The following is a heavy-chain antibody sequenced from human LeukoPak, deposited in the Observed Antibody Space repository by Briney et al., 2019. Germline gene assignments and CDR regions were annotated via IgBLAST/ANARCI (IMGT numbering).Heavy chain of an antibody. CDR2: IWYDGSNK. D-gene: IGHD3-16*01. CDR1: GFTFSSYG. J-gene: IGHJ4*02. V-gene: IGHV3-33*01. CDR3: ARDWFAGCPDY. Sequence: GGSLRLSCAASGFTFSSYGMHWVRQAPGKGLEWVAVIWYDGSNKYYADSVKGRFTISRDNSKNTLYLQMNSLRAEDTAVYYCARDWFAGCPDYWGQGTLVTVSS.